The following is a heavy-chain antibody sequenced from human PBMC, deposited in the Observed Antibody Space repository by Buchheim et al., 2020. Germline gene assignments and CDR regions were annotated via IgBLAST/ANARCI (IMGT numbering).Heavy chain of an antibody. V-gene: IGHV3-30-3*01. CDR3: AREHIVVVPAVDYYYYGMEV. CDR2: ISYDGSNK. CDR1: GFTFSSYA. J-gene: IGHJ6*02. D-gene: IGHD2-2*01. Sequence: QVQLVESGGGVVQPGRSLRLSCAASGFTFSSYAMHWVRQAPGKGLEWVAVISYDGSNKYYADSVKGRFTISRDNSKNTLYLQMNSLRAEDTAVYYCAREHIVVVPAVDYYYYGMEVWGQGTT.